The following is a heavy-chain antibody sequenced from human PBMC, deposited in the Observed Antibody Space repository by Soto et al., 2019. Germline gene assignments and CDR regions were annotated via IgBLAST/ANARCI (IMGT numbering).Heavy chain of an antibody. J-gene: IGHJ4*02. CDR2: IYYSGTT. CDR3: ARSQRGRTAFTFDY. CDR1: GDSVSNDNYY. V-gene: IGHV4-61*01. D-gene: IGHD3-16*01. Sequence: LSLTCAVSGDSVSNDNYYWSWIRQPPGKGLEWIGYIYYSGTTNYNSYLKSRLSLSVDMSKNQFSLKLASVTAADTAVYFCARSQRGRTAFTFDYWGQGXLVTVYS.